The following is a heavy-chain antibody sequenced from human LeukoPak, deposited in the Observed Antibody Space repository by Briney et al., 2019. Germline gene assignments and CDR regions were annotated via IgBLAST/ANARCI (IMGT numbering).Heavy chain of an antibody. D-gene: IGHD3-3*01. CDR2: IKQDGSEK. CDR3: ARDLDFWSGYYTVDAFDI. Sequence: QSGGSLRLSCAASGFTFSSYAMSWARQAPGKGLEWVANIKQDGSEKYYVDSVKGRFTISRDNAKNSLYLQMNSLRAEDTAVYYCARDLDFWSGYYTVDAFDIWGQGTMVTVSS. J-gene: IGHJ3*02. V-gene: IGHV3-7*01. CDR1: GFTFSSYA.